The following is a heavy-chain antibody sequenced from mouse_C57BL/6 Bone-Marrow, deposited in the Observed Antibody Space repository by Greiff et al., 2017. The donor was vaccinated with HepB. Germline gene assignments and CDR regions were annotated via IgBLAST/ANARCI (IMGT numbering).Heavy chain of an antibody. CDR3: ARRDPYYYGGSTGFAY. Sequence: EVKLVESGGGLVKPGGSLKLSCAASGFTFSDYGMHWVRQAPEKGLEWVAYISSGSSTIYYADTVKGRFTISRDNAKNTLFLQMTSLRSEDTAMYYCARRDPYYYGGSTGFAYWGQGTLVTVSA. V-gene: IGHV5-17*01. J-gene: IGHJ3*01. D-gene: IGHD1-1*01. CDR2: ISSGSSTI. CDR1: GFTFSDYG.